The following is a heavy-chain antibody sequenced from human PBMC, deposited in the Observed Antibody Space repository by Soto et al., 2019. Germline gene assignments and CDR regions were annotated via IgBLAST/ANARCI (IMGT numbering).Heavy chain of an antibody. CDR1: GFTFSHYW. J-gene: IGHJ4*02. V-gene: IGHV3-74*03. CDR3: ARAPHYGGNSGPEDS. D-gene: IGHD2-21*02. CDR2: INGDGRTT. Sequence: EVELVESGGGVAQPGGSLRLSCAVSGFTFSHYWLHWVRQAPGGGLEWVSGINGDGRTTTYAESVKGRFTISRENAKNTMYLQMTSLRDADTAVYFCARAPHYGGNSGPEDSWGQGTLVTVSS.